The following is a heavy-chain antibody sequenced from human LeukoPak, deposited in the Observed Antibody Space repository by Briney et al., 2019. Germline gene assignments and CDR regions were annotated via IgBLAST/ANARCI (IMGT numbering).Heavy chain of an antibody. D-gene: IGHD3-10*01. V-gene: IGHV4-59*01. CDR2: IYYSGST. J-gene: IGHJ5*02. Sequence: SETLSLTCTVSGGSISSYYWSWIRQPPGKGLEWIGYIYYSGSTNYNPSLKSRVTISVDTSKNQFSLKLTSVTAADTAVYFCARGGYYGSGNDFRFDPWGQGTPVTVSS. CDR1: GGSISSYY. CDR3: ARGGYYGSGNDFRFDP.